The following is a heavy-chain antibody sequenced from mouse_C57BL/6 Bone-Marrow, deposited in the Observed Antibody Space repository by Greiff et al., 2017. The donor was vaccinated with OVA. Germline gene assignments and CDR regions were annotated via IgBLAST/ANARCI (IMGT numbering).Heavy chain of an antibody. J-gene: IGHJ1*03. CDR2: ISNLAYSI. CDR3: ARQIYYYGSSYGYFDV. V-gene: IGHV5-15*01. CDR1: GFTFSDYG. Sequence: EVQGVESGGGLVQPGGSLKLSCAASGFTFSDYGMAWVRQAPRKGPEWVAFISNLAYSIYYADTVTGRFTISRENAKNTLYLEMSSLRSEDTAMYYCARQIYYYGSSYGYFDVWGTGTTVTVSS. D-gene: IGHD1-1*01.